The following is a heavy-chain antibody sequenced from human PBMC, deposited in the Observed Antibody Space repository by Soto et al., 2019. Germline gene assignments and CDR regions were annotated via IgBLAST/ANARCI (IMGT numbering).Heavy chain of an antibody. CDR1: GFTFSNYA. Sequence: QMQLVESGRGVVQPGRSLRLSCAASGFTFSNYAMHWVRQAPGKGLEWVAVMSYDENNQYYTDSVKGRFTISRDNFKNTLYLQMNSLRAEDTAVYFCARDLGRDFYYTRGYGDWGQGTLVTVSS. CDR3: ARDLGRDFYYTRGYGD. D-gene: IGHD3-22*01. J-gene: IGHJ4*02. V-gene: IGHV3-30-3*01. CDR2: MSYDENNQ.